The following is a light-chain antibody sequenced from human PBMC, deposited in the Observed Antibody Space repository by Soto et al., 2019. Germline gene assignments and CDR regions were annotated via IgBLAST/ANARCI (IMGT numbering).Light chain of an antibody. J-gene: IGLJ2*01. CDR3: AAWDVSLNVVV. CDR2: SSS. V-gene: IGLV1-44*01. CDR1: ASNIGSNP. Sequence: QSVVTQPPSVSGTPGQRVTISCSGSASNIGSNPVNWYQQLPGTAPKLLIYSSSHRPSGVPDRISGSKSGTSASPAISGLQSGDEADYYCAAWDVSLNVVVFGGGTKLTVL.